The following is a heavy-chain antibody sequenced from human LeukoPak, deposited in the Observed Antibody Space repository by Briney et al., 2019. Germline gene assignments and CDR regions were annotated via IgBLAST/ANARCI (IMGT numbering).Heavy chain of an antibody. CDR2: INWNGGST. Sequence: GGSLRLSCAASGFTFDDYGMSWVRQVPGKGLEWVSGINWNGGSTGYADSVKGRFTISRDNAKNSLYLQMNSLRAEDTALYHCARARLKRYSSGWQNDAFDIWGQGTMVTVSS. V-gene: IGHV3-20*01. D-gene: IGHD6-19*01. CDR1: GFTFDDYG. J-gene: IGHJ3*02. CDR3: ARARLKRYSSGWQNDAFDI.